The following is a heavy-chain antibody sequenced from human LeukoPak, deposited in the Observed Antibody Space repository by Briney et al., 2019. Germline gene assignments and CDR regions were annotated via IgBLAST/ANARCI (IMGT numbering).Heavy chain of an antibody. V-gene: IGHV3-7*01. CDR3: ARDVAYSSSRYYFDY. J-gene: IGHJ4*02. D-gene: IGHD6-13*01. CDR2: IKQDGSEK. CDR1: GFTFTTYW. Sequence: GESLRLSCAASGFTFTTYWMSWVRQAPGKGLEWVANIKQDGSEKYYVDSVKGRFTISRDNAKNSLYLQMNSLRAEDTAVYYCARDVAYSSSRYYFDYWGQGTLVTVSS.